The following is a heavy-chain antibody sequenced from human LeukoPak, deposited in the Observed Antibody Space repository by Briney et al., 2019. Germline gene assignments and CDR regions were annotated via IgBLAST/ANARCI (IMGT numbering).Heavy chain of an antibody. Sequence: GASVKVSCKASGYTFTSYGISWVRQAPGQGLEWMGWISAYNGNTNYAQKLQGRVTMTTDTSTSTAYMELRSLRSDDTAVYYCARDFWSGYSNYYFDYWGQGTLVTVSS. CDR2: ISAYNGNT. V-gene: IGHV1-18*01. CDR3: ARDFWSGYSNYYFDY. D-gene: IGHD3-3*01. J-gene: IGHJ4*02. CDR1: GYTFTSYG.